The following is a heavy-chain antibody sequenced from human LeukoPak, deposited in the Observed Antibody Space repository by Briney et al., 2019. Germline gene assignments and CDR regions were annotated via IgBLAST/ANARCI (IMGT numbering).Heavy chain of an antibody. Sequence: PGGSLRLSCAASGFTFDDYAMHWVRQAPGKGLEWVSGINWNSGSVGYADSVKGRFTVSRDNAKSSLYLQMNSLRAEDTAVYYCERDSLSSTSFYAFDIWGQGTMVTVSS. D-gene: IGHD2-2*01. CDR2: INWNSGSV. J-gene: IGHJ3*02. V-gene: IGHV3-9*01. CDR3: ERDSLSSTSFYAFDI. CDR1: GFTFDDYA.